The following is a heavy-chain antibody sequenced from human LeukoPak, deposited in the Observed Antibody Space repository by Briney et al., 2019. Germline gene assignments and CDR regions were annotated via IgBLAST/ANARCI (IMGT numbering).Heavy chain of an antibody. Sequence: ASVKVSCKASGYTFTSYYMHWVRQAPGQGLEWMGIINPSGGNTNYAQKFQGRVTMTRDTSTSTVYMELSSLRSEDTAVHYCARTMDIVVVGKQLVAFGYWGQGTLVTVSS. CDR1: GYTFTSYY. CDR2: INPSGGNT. J-gene: IGHJ4*02. V-gene: IGHV1-46*01. CDR3: ARTMDIVVVGKQLVAFGY. D-gene: IGHD2-15*01.